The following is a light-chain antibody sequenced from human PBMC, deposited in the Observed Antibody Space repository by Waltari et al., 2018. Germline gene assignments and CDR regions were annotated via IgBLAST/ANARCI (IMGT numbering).Light chain of an antibody. CDR1: GPNIGAGYD. J-gene: IGLJ3*02. V-gene: IGLV1-40*01. Sequence: QSVLTQPPSVSGAPGQRVTISCTGSGPNIGAGYDVHWYQQLPRAAPKLLIYGSSTRPLGVPDRFFGSTSGTSASLASTGLQAEDEADYYCQSYDTSLSVVFGGGTKLTVL. CDR3: QSYDTSLSVV. CDR2: GSS.